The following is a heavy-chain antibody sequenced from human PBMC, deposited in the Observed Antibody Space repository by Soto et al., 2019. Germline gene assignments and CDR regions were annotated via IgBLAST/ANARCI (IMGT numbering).Heavy chain of an antibody. J-gene: IGHJ4*02. CDR2: IYYGGTT. Sequence: SETLSLTCDVSVEPMTGGYYWGWIRQSPGKGLEWIGSIYYGGTTYYNPSLRSRLAISIDTSKNQLSLRLSSVTAADTALYYCARGWFYFYVWGQGSLVTASS. CDR1: VEPMTGGYY. V-gene: IGHV4-38-2*01. CDR3: ARGWFYFYV. D-gene: IGHD2-15*01.